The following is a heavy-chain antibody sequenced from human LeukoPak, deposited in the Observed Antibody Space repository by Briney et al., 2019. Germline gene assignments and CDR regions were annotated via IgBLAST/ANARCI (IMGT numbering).Heavy chain of an antibody. CDR1: GFTFSSYE. Sequence: GGSLRLSCAASGFTFSSYEMNWVRQAPGKGLEWVSYISSSGSTIYYADSVKGRFTISRDNAKNSLYLQMNSLRAEDTAVYYCASYVSGYFDLWGRGTLVNVCS. D-gene: IGHD3-16*01. CDR3: ASYVSGYFDL. CDR2: ISSSGSTI. V-gene: IGHV3-48*03. J-gene: IGHJ2*01.